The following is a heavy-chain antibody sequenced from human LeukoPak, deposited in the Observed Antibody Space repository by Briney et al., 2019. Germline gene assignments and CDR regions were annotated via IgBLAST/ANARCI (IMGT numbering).Heavy chain of an antibody. CDR2: IYTSGST. CDR1: GGSISSYY. J-gene: IGHJ6*02. CDR3: ARGIAVAGTPYYGMDV. D-gene: IGHD6-19*01. Sequence: SETLSLTCTVSGGSISSYYWSWIRQPAGKGLEWIGRIYTSGSTNYNPSLKSRVTISVDRSKNQFSLKLSSVTAADTAVYYCARGIAVAGTPYYGMDVWGQGTTVTVSS. V-gene: IGHV4-4*07.